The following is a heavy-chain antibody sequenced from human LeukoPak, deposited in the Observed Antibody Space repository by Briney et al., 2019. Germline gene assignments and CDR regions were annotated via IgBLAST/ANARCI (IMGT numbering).Heavy chain of an antibody. D-gene: IGHD5-18*01. CDR3: ARVPEYSYGTYYYYGMDV. V-gene: IGHV3-7*01. CDR1: GFTFSSYW. CDR2: IKRDGSEK. Sequence: GGSLRLSCAASGFTFSSYWMSWVRQVPGKGLEWVANIKRDGSEKYYVDSVKGRFTISRDNAKNSLYLQMNSLRAEDTAVYYCARVPEYSYGTYYYYGMDVWGQGTTVTVSS. J-gene: IGHJ6*02.